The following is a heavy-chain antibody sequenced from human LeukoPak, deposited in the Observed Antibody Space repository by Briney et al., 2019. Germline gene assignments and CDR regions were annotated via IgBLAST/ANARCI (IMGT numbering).Heavy chain of an antibody. J-gene: IGHJ4*02. CDR2: IYYTGNT. V-gene: IGHV4-30-2*03. CDR1: GGSISSGPYY. D-gene: IGHD3/OR15-3a*01. Sequence: SQTLSLTCTVSGGSISSGPYYWSWIRQPAGKGLEWIGSIYYTGNTYYNASLKSRVTISIDTSKNQISLRLTSVTATDTAMYYCARQTGSGLFTLPGGQGTLVTVSS. CDR3: ARQTGSGLFTLP.